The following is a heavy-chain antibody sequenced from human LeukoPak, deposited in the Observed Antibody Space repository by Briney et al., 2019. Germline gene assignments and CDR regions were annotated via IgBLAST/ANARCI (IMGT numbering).Heavy chain of an antibody. J-gene: IGHJ4*02. V-gene: IGHV4-31*03. CDR2: IYYSGST. Sequence: SETLSLTCTVSGGSISSGGYYWSWIRQHPGKGLEWIGYIYYSGSTYYNPSLKSRVTISVDTSKNQFSLKLSSVTAADTAVYYCARYSYGGFDYWGQGTLVTVPS. CDR1: GGSISSGGYY. D-gene: IGHD5-18*01. CDR3: ARYSYGGFDY.